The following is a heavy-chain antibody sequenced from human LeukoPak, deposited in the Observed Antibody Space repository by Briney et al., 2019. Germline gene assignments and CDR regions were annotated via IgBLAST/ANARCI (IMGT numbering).Heavy chain of an antibody. CDR2: IYYSGST. CDR3: ARSTFYGDDAFDI. J-gene: IGHJ3*02. D-gene: IGHD4-17*01. CDR1: GGSISSYY. V-gene: IGHV4-59*08. Sequence: KPSETLSPTCTVSGGSISSYYWSWIRQPTGKGLEWIAYIYYSGSTNSNPSLKSRVTTSVDTSKNQFSLKLNSVTDADTAVYYCARSTFYGDDAFDIWGQGTMVTVSS.